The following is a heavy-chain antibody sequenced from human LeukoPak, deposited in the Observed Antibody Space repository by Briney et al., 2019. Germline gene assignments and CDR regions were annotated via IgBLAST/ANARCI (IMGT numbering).Heavy chain of an antibody. CDR1: GGSISSYY. Sequence: SETLSLTCTVSGGSISSYYWSWIRQPAGKGLEWIGRIYTSGSTNYNPSLKSRVTMSVDMSKNQFSLKLSSVTAADTAVYYCARGYCRSSSCPSFDYWGQGTLVTVSS. V-gene: IGHV4-4*07. CDR2: IYTSGST. D-gene: IGHD2-2*01. J-gene: IGHJ4*02. CDR3: ARGYCRSSSCPSFDY.